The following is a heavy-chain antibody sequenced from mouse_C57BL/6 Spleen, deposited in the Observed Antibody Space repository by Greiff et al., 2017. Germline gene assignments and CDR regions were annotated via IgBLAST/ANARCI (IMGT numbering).Heavy chain of an antibody. D-gene: IGHD1-1*01. CDR3: ARDGSSYLTYFDY. J-gene: IGHJ2*01. Sequence: QVQLQQPGAELVKPGASVKLSCKASGYTFTSYWMHWVKQRPGQGLEWIGMIHPNSGSTNYNEKFKSKATLPVDKSSSTAYMQLSSLTSEDSAVYYCARDGSSYLTYFDYWGQGTTLTVSS. CDR1: GYTFTSYW. CDR2: IHPNSGST. V-gene: IGHV1-64*01.